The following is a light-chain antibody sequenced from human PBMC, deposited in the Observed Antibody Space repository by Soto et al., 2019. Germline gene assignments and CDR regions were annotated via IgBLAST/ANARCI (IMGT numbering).Light chain of an antibody. CDR1: SSNIGTNT. J-gene: IGLJ1*01. CDR2: SYN. Sequence: QSVLTQPHSASGTPGQRVTISCSGSSSNIGTNTVNWYQHLPRTAPKLLIFSYNQRPSGVPDRFSGSKSGASASLAISGLQPEDEADYYCAAWDDSLNGYVFGTGTKVTVL. CDR3: AAWDDSLNGYV. V-gene: IGLV1-44*01.